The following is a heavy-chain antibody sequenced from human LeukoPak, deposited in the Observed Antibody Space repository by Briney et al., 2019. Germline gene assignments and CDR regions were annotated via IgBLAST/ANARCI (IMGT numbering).Heavy chain of an antibody. Sequence: GGSLRLSCAASGFTFSSYSMNWVRQAPGKGLEWVSYISSSSSTIYYADSVKGRFTISRDNAKNSLYLQMNGLRAEDTAVYYRAQLQYPYGMDVWGKGTTVTISS. V-gene: IGHV3-48*01. CDR2: ISSSSSTI. CDR1: GFTFSSYS. J-gene: IGHJ6*04. CDR3: AQLQYPYGMDV. D-gene: IGHD4-11*01.